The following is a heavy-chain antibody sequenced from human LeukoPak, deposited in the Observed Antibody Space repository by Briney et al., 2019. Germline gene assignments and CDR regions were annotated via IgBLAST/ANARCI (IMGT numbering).Heavy chain of an antibody. J-gene: IGHJ4*02. CDR2: ISGSGGST. Sequence: GGSLRLSCAASGFTFSSYAMSWVRQAPGKGLEWVSSISGSGGSTYYADSVKGRFTIYRDNSKNTLHLQMNSLRAEDTAVYYCAKGLDCSSTSCYGGVDWGQGTLVTVSS. CDR1: GFTFSSYA. CDR3: AKGLDCSSTSCYGGVD. V-gene: IGHV3-23*01. D-gene: IGHD2-2*01.